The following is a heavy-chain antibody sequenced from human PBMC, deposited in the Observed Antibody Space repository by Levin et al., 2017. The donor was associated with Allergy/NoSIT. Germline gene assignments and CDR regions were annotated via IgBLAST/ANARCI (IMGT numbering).Heavy chain of an antibody. CDR1: GFTLSSYS. V-gene: IGHV3-48*02. J-gene: IGHJ5*02. D-gene: IGHD5-18*01. CDR3: ARIRSAAIWFDP. Sequence: GESLKISCAASGFTLSSYSMTWVRQGPVKGLEWLSYIGSTSGTIYYADSVKGRFTISRDSGKNSLYLQMNSLREDDTAVYFCARIRSAAIWFDPWGQGTLVTVSS. CDR2: IGSTSGTI.